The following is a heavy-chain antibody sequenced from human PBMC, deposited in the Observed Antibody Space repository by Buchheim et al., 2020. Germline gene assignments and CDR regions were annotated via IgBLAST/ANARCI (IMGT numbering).Heavy chain of an antibody. CDR1: GASISSGNYY. D-gene: IGHD3-16*01. CDR2: VYSSGVT. Sequence: QVQLQESGPGLVKPAQTLSLICSVSGASISSGNYYWNWIRQRPGQGLEWIGYVYSSGVTYYSPSLRSRPAISLDPSQNQFSLRLRSVTAADTAVYYCATSRRGTPLVDWGQGSL. J-gene: IGHJ4*02. CDR3: ATSRRGTPLVD. V-gene: IGHV4-31*03.